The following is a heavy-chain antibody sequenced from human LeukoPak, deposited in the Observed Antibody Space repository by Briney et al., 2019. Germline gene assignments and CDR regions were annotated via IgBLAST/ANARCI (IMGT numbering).Heavy chain of an antibody. CDR3: AKRGSSPRKDFDY. CDR2: ISDSGSNT. J-gene: IGHJ4*02. CDR1: GFTFSSDA. Sequence: GGSLRLSCEASGFTFSSDAMNWVRQAPGKGLEWVSLISDSGSNTFYADSVKGRFTISRDNSKNTLYLQVNSLRAEDTAVYYCAKRGSSPRKDFDYWGQGTLVTVSS. V-gene: IGHV3-23*01. D-gene: IGHD6-13*01.